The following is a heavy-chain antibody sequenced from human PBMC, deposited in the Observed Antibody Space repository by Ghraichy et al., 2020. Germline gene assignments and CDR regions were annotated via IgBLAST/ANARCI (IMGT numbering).Heavy chain of an antibody. CDR3: AKNGWNDAGYFHH. CDR1: GGSINGYY. D-gene: IGHD1-1*01. J-gene: IGHJ1*01. V-gene: IGHV4-59*01. Sequence: SETLTLTCTVSGGSINGYYWSWIRQSPGKGLEWIGYIAHDGRSNSNPSVKGRVVISIDTSKNRFYLKVPSATAADTAVYYCAKNGWNDAGYFHHWGPGTLVTVSP. CDR2: IAHDGRS.